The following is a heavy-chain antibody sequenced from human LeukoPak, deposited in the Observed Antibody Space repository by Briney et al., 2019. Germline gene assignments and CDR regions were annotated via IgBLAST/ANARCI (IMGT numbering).Heavy chain of an antibody. CDR2: INPDTGGA. CDR1: GYTFTDFY. D-gene: IGHD6-13*01. CDR3: ARGRPTTSIAAAGVNWFDP. Sequence: ASVKVSCKASGYTFTDFYTHWVRQAPGQGLEWMGWINPDTGGANYAQKFQGRVTMTRDTSISTAYMELSRLTSDDTAVYYCARGRPTTSIAAAGVNWFDPWGQGTLVTVSS. J-gene: IGHJ5*02. V-gene: IGHV1-2*02.